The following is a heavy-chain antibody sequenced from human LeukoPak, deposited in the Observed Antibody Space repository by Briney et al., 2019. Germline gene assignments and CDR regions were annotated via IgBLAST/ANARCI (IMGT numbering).Heavy chain of an antibody. D-gene: IGHD1-26*01. CDR3: AKNSRRYTDYYYYYYMDV. CDR2: INPNSGGT. Sequence: GASVKVSCKASGYTFTGYYMHWVRQAPGQGLEWMGWINPNSGGTNYAQKFQGRVTMTRDTSISTAYMELSRLRSDDTAVYYCAKNSRRYTDYYYYYYMDVWGKGTTVTISS. J-gene: IGHJ6*03. CDR1: GYTFTGYY. V-gene: IGHV1-2*02.